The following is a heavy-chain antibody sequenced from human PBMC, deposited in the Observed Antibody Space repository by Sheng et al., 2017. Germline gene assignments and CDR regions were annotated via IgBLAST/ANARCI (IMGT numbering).Heavy chain of an antibody. CDR1: GYSISSGYY. CDR3: ARVHHYDSSGYYYV. Sequence: QVQLQESGPGLVKPSETLSLTCAVSGYSISSGYYWGWIRQPPGKGLEWIGSIYHSGSTYYNPSLKSRVTISVDTSKNQFSLKLSSVTAADTAVYYCARVHHYDSSGYYYVWGQGTLVTVSS. CDR2: IYHSGST. D-gene: IGHD3-22*01. V-gene: IGHV4-38-2*01. J-gene: IGHJ4*02.